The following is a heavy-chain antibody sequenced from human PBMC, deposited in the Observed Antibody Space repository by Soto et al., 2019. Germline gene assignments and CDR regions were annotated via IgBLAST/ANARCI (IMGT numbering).Heavy chain of an antibody. D-gene: IGHD4-4*01. CDR3: TISQLQGFDY. Sequence: GGSLRLSCTASGFTFGDYAMSWVRQAPGKGLEWVGFIRSKAYGGTTEYAASVKGRFTISRDDSKSIAYLQMNSLKTEDTAVYYCTISQLQGFDYWGQGTLVTVSS. J-gene: IGHJ4*02. CDR1: GFTFGDYA. CDR2: IRSKAYGGTT. V-gene: IGHV3-49*04.